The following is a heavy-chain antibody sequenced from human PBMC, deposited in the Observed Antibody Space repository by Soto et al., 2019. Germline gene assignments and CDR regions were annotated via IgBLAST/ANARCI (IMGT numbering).Heavy chain of an antibody. J-gene: IGHJ6*02. CDR1: GYTFTTYG. Sequence: ASVKVSCTASGYTFTTYGISWVRQAPVRGLGWLGWISPYNGTTKYAEKFQGEMTMTTDTATSTAYMDLRSLRSDDTAVYYCARDGERDTGLNFYYYLHGMDAWGQGTRVTVSS. CDR2: ISPYNGTT. V-gene: IGHV1-18*04. D-gene: IGHD1-1*01. CDR3: ARDGERDTGLNFYYYLHGMDA.